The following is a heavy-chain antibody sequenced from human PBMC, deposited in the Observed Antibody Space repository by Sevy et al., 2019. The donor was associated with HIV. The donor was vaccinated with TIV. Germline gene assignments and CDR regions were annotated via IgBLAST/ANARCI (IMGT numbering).Heavy chain of an antibody. J-gene: IGHJ4*02. Sequence: GGSLRLSCTTSGFTFGDYAMNWVRQAPGKGLEWVAFLKSKADGGTEDHAASVKGRFTISRDDSKSIAYLLMNDLTTEDTGVYYCTRWKGLQSIFDYWGQGALVTVSS. V-gene: IGHV3-49*04. CDR3: TRWKGLQSIFDY. CDR1: GFTFGDYA. D-gene: IGHD1-1*01. CDR2: LKSKADGGTE.